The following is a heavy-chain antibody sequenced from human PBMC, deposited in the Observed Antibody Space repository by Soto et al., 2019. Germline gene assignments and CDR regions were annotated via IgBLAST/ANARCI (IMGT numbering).Heavy chain of an antibody. D-gene: IGHD3-22*01. CDR2: ISYDGSNT. CDR3: AREGEHHFDGSGYFFAFDV. Sequence: LRLSFAASGFSFSSYPMHWVRQAPGKWLEWVAVISYDGSNTYYADSVKGRFTIARDYSKNTLYLQMTSLRVEDTAVYYCAREGEHHFDGSGYFFAFDVWAPGTMVTVSS. CDR1: GFSFSSYP. V-gene: IGHV3-30-3*01. J-gene: IGHJ3*01.